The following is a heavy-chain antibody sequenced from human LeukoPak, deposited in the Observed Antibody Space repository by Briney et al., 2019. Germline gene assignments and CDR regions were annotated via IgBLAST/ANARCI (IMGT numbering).Heavy chain of an antibody. CDR2: IIPIFGTA. V-gene: IGHV1-69*05. Sequence: SVKVSCKASGGTFSSYAISWVRQAPGQGLEWMGGIIPIFGTANYAQKFQGRVTITTDVSTSTAYLELSSLRSEDTAVYYCARSVITMVRGVIPYYFDYWGQGTLVTVSS. CDR3: ARSVITMVRGVIPYYFDY. J-gene: IGHJ4*02. CDR1: GGTFSSYA. D-gene: IGHD3-10*01.